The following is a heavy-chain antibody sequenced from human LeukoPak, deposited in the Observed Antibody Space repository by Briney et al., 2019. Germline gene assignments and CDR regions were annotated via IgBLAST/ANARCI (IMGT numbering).Heavy chain of an antibody. CDR3: VRVGYCSSTSCQNWFDP. CDR2: INPSGGST. Sequence: ASVKVSCKASGYTFTSYYMHWVRQAPGQGLEWMGIINPSGGSTSYAQKFQGRVTMTRDTSTSTVYMELSSLRSEDTAVYYCVRVGYCSSTSCQNWFDPWGQGTLVTVSS. J-gene: IGHJ5*02. V-gene: IGHV1-46*01. D-gene: IGHD2-2*01. CDR1: GYTFTSYY.